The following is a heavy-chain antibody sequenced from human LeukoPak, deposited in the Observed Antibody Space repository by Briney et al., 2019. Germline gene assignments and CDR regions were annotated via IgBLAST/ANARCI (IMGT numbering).Heavy chain of an antibody. J-gene: IGHJ4*02. CDR1: GFTFSSYA. V-gene: IGHV3-23*01. CDR2: ISGSGGST. D-gene: IGHD6-6*01. Sequence: GGSLRLSCAASGFTFSSYAMSWVRQAPGKGLEWVSAISGSGGSTYYADSVKGRFTISRDNSKNTLYLQMNSLRAGDTAVYYCAKDLQYSSSPGLFDYWGQGTLVTVSS. CDR3: AKDLQYSSSPGLFDY.